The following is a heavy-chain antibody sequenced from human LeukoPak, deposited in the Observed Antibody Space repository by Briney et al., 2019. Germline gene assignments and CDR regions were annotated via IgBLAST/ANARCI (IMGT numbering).Heavy chain of an antibody. CDR2: ISNNGGYT. D-gene: IGHD2-15*01. V-gene: IGHV3-23*01. J-gene: IGHJ4*02. Sequence: GGSLRLSCAASGLTGSHNYASWVRQAPGKGLEWVSAISNNGGYTYYADSVQGRFTISRDNSKSTLCLQMNSLRAEDTAVYYCAKQLGYCSDGSCYFPYWGQGTLVTVSS. CDR3: AKQLGYCSDGSCYFPY. CDR1: GLTGSHNY.